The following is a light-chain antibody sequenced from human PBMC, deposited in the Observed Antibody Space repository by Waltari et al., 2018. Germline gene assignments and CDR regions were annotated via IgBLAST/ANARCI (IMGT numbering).Light chain of an antibody. CDR2: LGS. CDR1: QSLLYSNGYNY. V-gene: IGKV2-28*01. J-gene: IGKJ1*01. Sequence: DIEMTQSPLSLPVTPGEPASISCRSSQSLLYSNGYNYLDWYLQKPGQSPQLLIYLGSNRASGVPDRFSGIGSGTDFTLKISRVEAEDVGIYYCMQALQTPRTFGQGTKVEIK. CDR3: MQALQTPRT.